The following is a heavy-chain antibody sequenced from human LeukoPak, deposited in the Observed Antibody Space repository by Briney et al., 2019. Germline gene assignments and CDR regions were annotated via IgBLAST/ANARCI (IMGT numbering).Heavy chain of an antibody. J-gene: IGHJ4*02. V-gene: IGHV1-69*13. Sequence: GASVKVSCKASGYTFTNYYMHWVRQAPGQGLEWMGGIIPMFGTTNYAQKFQGRVTITADAFASTAYMELSSLRSEDTAIYYCARGRNYNLNGEADYWGQGTLVTVSS. CDR1: GYTFTNYY. CDR2: IIPMFGTT. CDR3: ARGRNYNLNGEADY. D-gene: IGHD1-14*01.